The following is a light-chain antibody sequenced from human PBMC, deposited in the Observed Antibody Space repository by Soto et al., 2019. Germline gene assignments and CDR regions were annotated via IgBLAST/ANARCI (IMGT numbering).Light chain of an antibody. CDR2: EVN. Sequence: QSALTQPASMSGSPGQSITISCTGTSSDVGLYNLVSWYQHLPGKAPKLIIYEVNERPSGLSDRFSGSKSGNTASLTISGLQDEDEADYYGCSYVGSSILMFGGGTQLTVL. V-gene: IGLV2-23*02. CDR1: SSDVGLYNL. CDR3: CSYVGSSILM. J-gene: IGLJ3*02.